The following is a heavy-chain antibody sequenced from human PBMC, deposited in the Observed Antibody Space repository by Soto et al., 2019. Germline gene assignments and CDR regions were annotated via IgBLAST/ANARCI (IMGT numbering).Heavy chain of an antibody. CDR2: INPDNGNT. CDR1: GYIFTNYA. CDR3: ARRAYGAYDFDC. Sequence: QVHLVQSGAEVKKPGAPVKVSCKASGYIFTNYALHWVRQAPGQRLEWMGWINPDNGNTKYSQKFQGRVTITRDTSATTAYMELASLRSEDTAVYYCARRAYGAYDFDCWGQGTLVTVSS. D-gene: IGHD5-12*01. J-gene: IGHJ4*02. V-gene: IGHV1-3*01.